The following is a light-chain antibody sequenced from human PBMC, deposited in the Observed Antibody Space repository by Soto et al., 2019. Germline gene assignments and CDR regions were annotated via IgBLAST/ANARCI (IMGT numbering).Light chain of an antibody. CDR3: QSYDCSLSVV. CDR2: GYT. J-gene: IGLJ2*01. V-gene: IGLV1-40*01. Sequence: QSVLTQPPSVSGAPGQRVTISCTGSNSNIGAGYDVHWYQQLPGTAPKLLIYGYTSRPSGVPDRFSGSKSGSSASLAITGLQAEDEADYYCQSYDCSLSVVFGGGTKLTVL. CDR1: NSNIGAGYD.